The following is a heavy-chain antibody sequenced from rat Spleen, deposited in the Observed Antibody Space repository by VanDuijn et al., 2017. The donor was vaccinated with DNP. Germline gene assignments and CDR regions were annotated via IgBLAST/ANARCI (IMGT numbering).Heavy chain of an antibody. CDR2: ISTGGGNT. V-gene: IGHV5S13*01. D-gene: IGHD1-12*03. CDR3: ARGYDGYDY. CDR1: GFIFSNYW. Sequence: EVQLVESGGGPVQPGRSLKLSCVASGFIFSNYWMTWIRQAPTKGLEWIASISTGGGNTYYRDSVKGRFTISRDNAKNTQYLQMDSLRSEDTATYYCARGYDGYDYWGQGVMVTVSS. J-gene: IGHJ2*01.